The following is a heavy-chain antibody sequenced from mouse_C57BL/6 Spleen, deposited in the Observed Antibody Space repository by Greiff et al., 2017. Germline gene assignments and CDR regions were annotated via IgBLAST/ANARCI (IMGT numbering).Heavy chain of an antibody. V-gene: IGHV5-6*01. Sequence: EVKVVESGGDLVKPGGSLKLSCAASGFTFSSYGMSWVRQTPYKRLEWVATISSGGSYTYYPDSVKGRFTISRDNAKNTLYLQMSSLKSEDTAMYYCARPYDYDTWFAYWGQGTLVTVSA. CDR2: ISSGGSYT. CDR1: GFTFSSYG. J-gene: IGHJ3*01. D-gene: IGHD2-4*01. CDR3: ARPYDYDTWFAY.